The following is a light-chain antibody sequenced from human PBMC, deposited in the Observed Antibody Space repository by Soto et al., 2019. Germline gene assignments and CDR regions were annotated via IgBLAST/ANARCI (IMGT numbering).Light chain of an antibody. J-gene: IGLJ2*01. CDR2: GVS. V-gene: IGLV2-14*01. CDR3: SSYTSSSTLV. Sequence: QSVLTQPASVSGSPGQSITISCTGTRNDVGNYDYVSWYQQHPGKAPKVVIYGVSYRPSGVSNRFAGSKSGNTASLTISGLRAEDDAEYYCSSYTSSSTLVFGGGTKGTVL. CDR1: RNDVGNYDY.